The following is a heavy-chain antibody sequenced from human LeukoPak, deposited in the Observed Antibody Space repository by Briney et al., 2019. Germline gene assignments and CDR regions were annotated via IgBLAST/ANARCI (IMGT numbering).Heavy chain of an antibody. CDR1: GFPLSSYP. V-gene: IGHV3-21*04. Sequence: NPGGSLSLSCAASGFPLSSYPMNWVGRAPGNGLEWVSSISGLSSSIYYADSVKGRFTISRDNAKNSLYLQMNSLRTEDTALYYCAKDQWRTGATKDYWGQGTLVTVSS. D-gene: IGHD7-27*01. J-gene: IGHJ4*02. CDR3: AKDQWRTGATKDY. CDR2: ISGLSSSI.